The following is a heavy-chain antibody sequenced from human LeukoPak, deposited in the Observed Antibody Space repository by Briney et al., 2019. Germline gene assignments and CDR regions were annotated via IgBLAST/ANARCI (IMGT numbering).Heavy chain of an antibody. CDR2: VNSNSGGT. V-gene: IGHV1-2*02. CDR3: ARGYCSGGSCYHFDS. J-gene: IGHJ4*02. Sequence: ASVKVSCKASVYRFSDYYMHWVRQAPGQGLEWMGWVNSNSGGTHYAQKFEGRVTMTRDTSISTAYMELTRLKSDDTAVYYCARGYCSGGSCYHFDSWGQGTLVTVSS. CDR1: VYRFSDYY. D-gene: IGHD2-15*01.